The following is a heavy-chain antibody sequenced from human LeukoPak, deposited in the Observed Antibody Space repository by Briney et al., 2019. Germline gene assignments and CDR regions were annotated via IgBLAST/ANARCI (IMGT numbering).Heavy chain of an antibody. CDR2: IWYDGSNE. CDR1: GFTFSRYG. CDR3: ARSVLLPDY. D-gene: IGHD2-15*01. Sequence: PGGSLRLSCAASGFTFSRYGLHWVRQAPGKGLKWVAVIWYDGSNEHYADSVRGRFTISRDNSKNTVYLQMNRLRVDDTAVYYCARSVLLPDYWGQGTLVTVSS. V-gene: IGHV3-33*01. J-gene: IGHJ4*02.